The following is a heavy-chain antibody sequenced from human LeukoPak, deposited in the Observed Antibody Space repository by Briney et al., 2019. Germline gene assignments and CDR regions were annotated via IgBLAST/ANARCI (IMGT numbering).Heavy chain of an antibody. CDR2: ISWNSGSI. Sequence: GGSLRLSCAASGFTFDGYAMHWVRQAPGKGLEWVSGISWNSGSIGYADSVKGRFTISRDNAKNSLYLQMNSLRAEDTALYYCAKDIGPYHKARFDYWGQGTLVTVSS. CDR1: GFTFDGYA. CDR3: AKDIGPYHKARFDY. D-gene: IGHD2-21*01. J-gene: IGHJ4*02. V-gene: IGHV3-9*01.